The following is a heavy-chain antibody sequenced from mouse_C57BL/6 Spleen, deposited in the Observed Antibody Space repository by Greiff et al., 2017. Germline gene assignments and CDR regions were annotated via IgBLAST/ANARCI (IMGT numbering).Heavy chain of an antibody. Sequence: VQLQQPVAALVRPGASVKLSCKASGFNIKSSYMQWVKPRPEQGLEWIGMIDPANGNTKYTPKFKGKATITVDTSSSTAYLQLSSLTSEDTAIYYCASSLVCDVDVWGTGTTVTVSS. CDR3: ASSLVCDVDV. CDR1: GFNIKSSY. J-gene: IGHJ1*03. D-gene: IGHD1-1*02. V-gene: IGHV14-3*01. CDR2: IDPANGNT.